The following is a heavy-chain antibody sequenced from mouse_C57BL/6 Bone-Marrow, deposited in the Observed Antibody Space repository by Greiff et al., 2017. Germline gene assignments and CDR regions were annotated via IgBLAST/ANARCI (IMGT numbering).Heavy chain of an antibody. V-gene: IGHV1-54*01. CDR3: ARRPIYYYGSSYDY. CDR1: GYAFTNYL. D-gene: IGHD1-1*01. CDR2: INPGSGGT. J-gene: IGHJ2*01. Sequence: VKLQESGAELVRPGTSVKVSCKASGYAFTNYLIEWVKQRPGQGLEWIGVINPGSGGTNYNEKFKGKATLTADKSSSTAYMQLSSLTSEDSAVYFCARRPIYYYGSSYDYWGQGTTLTVSS.